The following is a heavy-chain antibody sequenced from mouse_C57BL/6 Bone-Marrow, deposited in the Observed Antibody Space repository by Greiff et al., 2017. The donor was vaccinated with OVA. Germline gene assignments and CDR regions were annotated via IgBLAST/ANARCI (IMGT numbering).Heavy chain of an antibody. Sequence: QVQLQQSGAELVKPGASVKLSCKASGYTFTSYWMHWVKQRPGQGLEWIGMIHPNSGSTNYNEKFKSKATLTVDKSSSTAYMQLSSLTSEDSAVYYCARPYDYDRDYYAMDYWGQGTSVTVSS. CDR1: GYTFTSYW. V-gene: IGHV1-64*01. J-gene: IGHJ4*01. CDR2: IHPNSGST. D-gene: IGHD2-4*01. CDR3: ARPYDYDRDYYAMDY.